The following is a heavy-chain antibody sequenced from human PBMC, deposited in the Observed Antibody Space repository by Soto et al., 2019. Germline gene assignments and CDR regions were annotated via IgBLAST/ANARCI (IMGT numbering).Heavy chain of an antibody. CDR2: ISGSGGTT. D-gene: IGHD2-2*01. V-gene: IGHV3-23*01. J-gene: IGHJ6*02. CDR1: GFTFSSYA. Sequence: HPGGSLRLSCAGSGFTFSSYAMSWVRQAPGMGLEWVATISGSGGTTYSADSVKGRFTISRDNSKNSLYLQMNSLRAEDTAVYYCAKHETSPDFYYYYGVDVWGQGTTVTVSS. CDR3: AKHETSPDFYYYYGVDV.